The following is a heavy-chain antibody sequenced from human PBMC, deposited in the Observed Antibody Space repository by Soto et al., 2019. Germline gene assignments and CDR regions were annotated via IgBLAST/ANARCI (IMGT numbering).Heavy chain of an antibody. CDR2: INPSGGST. V-gene: IGHV1-46*01. CDR1: GYTFTSYY. D-gene: IGHD2-2*01. Sequence: ASVKVSCKASGYTFTSYYMHWVRQAPGQGLEWMGIINPSGGSTSYAQKFQGRVTMTRDTSTSTVYMELSSLRSEDTAVYYCATPSDIVVVPAATQFDYWGQGTLVTVSS. J-gene: IGHJ4*02. CDR3: ATPSDIVVVPAATQFDY.